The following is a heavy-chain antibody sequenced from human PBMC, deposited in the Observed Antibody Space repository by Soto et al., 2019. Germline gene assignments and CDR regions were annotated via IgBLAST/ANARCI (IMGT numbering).Heavy chain of an antibody. V-gene: IGHV4-34*01. CDR1: GGSFSGYY. J-gene: IGHJ4*02. CDR3: ATDYYDFWSGHKYFFAY. D-gene: IGHD3-3*01. CDR2: INHSGST. Sequence: PSETLSLTCAVYGGSFSGYYWSWIRQPPGKGLEWIGEINHSGSTNYNPSLKSRVTISVDTSKNQFSLKLSPVTAADTAVYYFATDYYDFWSGHKYFFAYWGKGTLVSVSS.